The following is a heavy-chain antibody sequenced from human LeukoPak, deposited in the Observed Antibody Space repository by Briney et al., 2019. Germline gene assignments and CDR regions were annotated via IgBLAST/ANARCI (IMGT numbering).Heavy chain of an antibody. D-gene: IGHD6-13*01. V-gene: IGHV5-51*01. CDR2: IYPGDSDT. CDR3: ARQGSSSERAFDI. J-gene: IGHJ3*02. CDR1: GYSFTSYW. Sequence: GESLKISCKGSGYSFTSYWIGWVRQMPGKGLEGMGIIYPGDSDTRYSPSFQGQVTISADKSISTAYLQWSSLKASDTAMYYCARQGSSSERAFDIWGQGTMVTVSS.